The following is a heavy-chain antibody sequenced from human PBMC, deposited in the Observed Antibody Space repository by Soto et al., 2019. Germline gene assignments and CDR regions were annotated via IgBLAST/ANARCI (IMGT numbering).Heavy chain of an antibody. CDR3: AKNTCYGGRCDTAFHI. CDR2: IYHTGST. D-gene: IGHD2-15*01. Sequence: QVQLQESGPGLVKPSGTLSLTCAVSGASISTDNWWSWVRQPPGKGLEWMGEIYHTGSTFYNPSLKRRVTVSLDKSNNPFSLRLTSVTAADTAVYYCAKNTCYGGRCDTAFHIWGQGTSVTVSP. CDR1: GASISTDNW. J-gene: IGHJ3*02. V-gene: IGHV4-4*02.